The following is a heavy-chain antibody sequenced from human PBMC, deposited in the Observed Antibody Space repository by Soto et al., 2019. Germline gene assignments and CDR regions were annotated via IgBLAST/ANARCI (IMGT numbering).Heavy chain of an antibody. Sequence: GESLKISCKTSVHGFTTYWISWVRQMPGKGLEYMGKINPTDSETNYSPSFEGHVTFSVDRSTSTAYVRWNSLKASDTAMYYCASPTMTSTSFYYAMDVWGQGTTVTDSS. J-gene: IGHJ6*02. CDR1: VHGFTTYW. D-gene: IGHD4-17*01. CDR2: INPTDSET. CDR3: ASPTMTSTSFYYAMDV. V-gene: IGHV5-10-1*01.